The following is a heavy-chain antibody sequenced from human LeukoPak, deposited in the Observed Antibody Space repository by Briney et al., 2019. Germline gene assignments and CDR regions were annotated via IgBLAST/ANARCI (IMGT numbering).Heavy chain of an antibody. CDR3: ARLGGGADV. J-gene: IGHJ6*02. CDR1: GGSISSYY. CDR2: IYYSGST. V-gene: IGHV4-59*08. D-gene: IGHD2-15*01. Sequence: SETLSLTCTVSGGSISSYYWSWIRQPPGKGLEWIGHIYYSGSTNCNPSLKSRVTISVDTSKNQVSLKLSSVTAADTAVYYCARLGGGADVWGQGTTVTVSS.